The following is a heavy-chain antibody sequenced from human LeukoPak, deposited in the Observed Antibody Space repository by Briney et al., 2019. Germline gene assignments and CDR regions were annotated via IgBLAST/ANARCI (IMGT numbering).Heavy chain of an antibody. CDR1: GGSISSYY. CDR2: IYYSGST. D-gene: IGHD6-6*01. Sequence: SETLSLTCTVSGGSISSYYWSWIRQPPGKGLEWIGSIYYSGSTYYNPSLKSRVTISVDTSKNQFSLKLSSVTAADTAVYYCARHSTIAARPGYFDYWGQGALVTVSS. J-gene: IGHJ4*02. CDR3: ARHSTIAARPGYFDY. V-gene: IGHV4-39*01.